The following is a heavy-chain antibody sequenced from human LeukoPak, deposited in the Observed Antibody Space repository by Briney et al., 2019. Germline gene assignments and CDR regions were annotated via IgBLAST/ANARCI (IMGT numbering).Heavy chain of an antibody. CDR2: INPSGGST. CDR3: ARDVVPIRGYSYGPNGGWFDP. Sequence: ASVKVSCKASGYTFPSYYIHLVRRAPGQGLEWMGLINPSGGSTTYAQRFQGTVTMTRDTSTSTVYMELSSLRSEDTAVYYCARDVVPIRGYSYGPNGGWFDPWGQGTLVTVSS. V-gene: IGHV1-46*01. D-gene: IGHD5-18*01. CDR1: GYTFPSYY. J-gene: IGHJ5*02.